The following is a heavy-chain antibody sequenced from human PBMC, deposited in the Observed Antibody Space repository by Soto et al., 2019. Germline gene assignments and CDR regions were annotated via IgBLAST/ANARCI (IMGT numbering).Heavy chain of an antibody. Sequence: GGSLRLSCAAAGFTFDDYDLHWVRQGLGEGLEGVSGITWNSGGRGYADSVKGRFTISRDNAENSLYLQMNSLRDEDTAVYYCARAKYSGSYTYYYYGMDFWGQGTTVTVSS. J-gene: IGHJ6*02. CDR3: ARAKYSGSYTYYYYGMDF. D-gene: IGHD1-26*01. CDR1: GFTFDDYD. V-gene: IGHV3-9*01. CDR2: ITWNSGGR.